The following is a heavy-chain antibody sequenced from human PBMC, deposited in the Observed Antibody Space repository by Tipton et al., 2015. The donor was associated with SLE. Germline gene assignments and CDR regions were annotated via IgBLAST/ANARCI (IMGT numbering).Heavy chain of an antibody. Sequence: GMVKPSETLSLTCIVSGGSISSHYWSWVRQPPGKGLEWIGYMYYSGSANYNPSLKSRVTISVDTSKNQFSLKLSSVTAADTAVYYCIAAAGLLFDYWGQGTLVTVSS. V-gene: IGHV4-59*11. CDR1: GGSISSHY. CDR3: IAAAGLLFDY. D-gene: IGHD6-13*01. CDR2: MYYSGSA. J-gene: IGHJ4*02.